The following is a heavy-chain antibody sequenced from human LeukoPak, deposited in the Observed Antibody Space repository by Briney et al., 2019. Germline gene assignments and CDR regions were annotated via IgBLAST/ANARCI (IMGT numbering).Heavy chain of an antibody. CDR3: ASGIRERGFDS. CDR2: ISWNSGSI. Sequence: GGSLRLSCAASGFTFSTYAMTWVRQAPGKGLEWVSGISWNSGSIGYADSVKGRFTISRDNAKNSLYLQMNSLRAEDTALYFCASGIRERGFDSWGQGTLVTVSS. D-gene: IGHD3-3*01. J-gene: IGHJ4*02. CDR1: GFTFSTYA. V-gene: IGHV3-9*01.